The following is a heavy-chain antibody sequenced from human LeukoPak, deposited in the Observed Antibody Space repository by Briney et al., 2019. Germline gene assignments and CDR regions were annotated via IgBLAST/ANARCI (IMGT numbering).Heavy chain of an antibody. CDR3: AKDPRITMIVVVTTHFDY. Sequence: GGSLRLSCAASGFTFSSYAMSWVRQAPGKGLEWVSAITGSGGSTYYADSVKGRFTISRDNSKNTLYLQMNSLRAEDTAVYYCAKDPRITMIVVVTTHFDYWGQGTLVTVSS. J-gene: IGHJ4*02. V-gene: IGHV3-23*01. D-gene: IGHD3-22*01. CDR2: ITGSGGST. CDR1: GFTFSSYA.